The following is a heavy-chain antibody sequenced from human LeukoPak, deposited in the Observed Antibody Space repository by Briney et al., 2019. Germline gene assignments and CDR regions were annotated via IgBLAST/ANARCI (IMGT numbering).Heavy chain of an antibody. CDR2: ISGSGGST. D-gene: IGHD2-2*01. J-gene: IGHJ4*02. CDR1: GFTFSRYA. CDR3: AIRGDCSSTSCYPPFDY. V-gene: IGHV3-23*01. Sequence: GGSLRLSCAASGFTFSRYAMSWVRQAPGKGLEWVSAISGSGGSTYYADSVKGRFTISRDNSKNTLYLQMNSLRAEDTAVYYCAIRGDCSSTSCYPPFDYWGQGTLVTVSS.